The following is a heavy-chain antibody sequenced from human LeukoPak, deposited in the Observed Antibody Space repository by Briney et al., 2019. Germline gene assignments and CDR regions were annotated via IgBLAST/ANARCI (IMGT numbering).Heavy chain of an antibody. CDR1: GYTFISYD. D-gene: IGHD3-22*01. Sequence: ASVKVSCKGSGYTFISYDINWVRQATGQGLEWMGWMNPDTGNSGYAQKFQGRVTMTRDTSISTAYMELSSLRSEDTAVYYCARLSQTPAYYDTSVYYYLGYWGQGTLVTVSS. J-gene: IGHJ4*02. CDR3: ARLSQTPAYYDTSVYYYLGY. CDR2: MNPDTGNS. V-gene: IGHV1-8*01.